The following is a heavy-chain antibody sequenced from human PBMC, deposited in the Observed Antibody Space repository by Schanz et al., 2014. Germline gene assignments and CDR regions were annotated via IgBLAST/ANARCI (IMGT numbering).Heavy chain of an antibody. V-gene: IGHV3-7*01. CDR3: AREVGGSFGQHY. D-gene: IGHD1-26*01. CDR2: IKPDGGEK. Sequence: EVQLVESGGGLVQPGESLRLSCAASGFSFSAYWMTWVRQAPGKGLDWVGIIKPDGGEKFYVDSVKGRFTISRDNAKNLMYLHLNSLRAEDTAVYYFAREVGGSFGQHYWGQGALVTVSS. CDR1: GFSFSAYW. J-gene: IGHJ4*02.